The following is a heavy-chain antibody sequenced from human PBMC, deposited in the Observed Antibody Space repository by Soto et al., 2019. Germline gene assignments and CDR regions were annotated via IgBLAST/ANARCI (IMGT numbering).Heavy chain of an antibody. CDR2: ISAYNGNT. J-gene: IGHJ5*02. D-gene: IGHD3-9*01. V-gene: IGHV1-18*01. CDR3: ARVRSISYDILTGPPAEINWFDP. CDR1: GYTFTSYG. Sequence: ASVKVSCKASGYTFTSYGISWVRQAPGQGLEWMGWISAYNGNTNYAQKLQGRVTMTTDTSTSTAYMELRSLRSDDTAVYYCARVRSISYDILTGPPAEINWFDPWGQGTLVTVSS.